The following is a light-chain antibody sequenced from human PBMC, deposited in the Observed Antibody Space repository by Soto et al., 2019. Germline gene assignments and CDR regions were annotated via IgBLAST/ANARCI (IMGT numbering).Light chain of an antibody. CDR2: DVS. CDR1: SSDVGGYNY. J-gene: IGLJ2*01. Sequence: QPVLTQPASVSGSPGQSITISCTGTSSDVGGYNYVSWYQQHPGKAPKLMIYDVSNRPSGVSNRLSGSKSGNTASLTISGLQAEDEADYYCSSYTSSSTYVVFGGGTKLTVL. CDR3: SSYTSSSTYVV. V-gene: IGLV2-14*01.